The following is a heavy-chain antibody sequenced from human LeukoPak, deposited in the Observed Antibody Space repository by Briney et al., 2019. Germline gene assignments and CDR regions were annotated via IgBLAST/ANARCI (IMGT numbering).Heavy chain of an antibody. J-gene: IGHJ4*02. CDR1: GGTFSSYD. Sequence: VASVKVSCKASGGTFSSYDINWVRQATGQGLEWMGWMNPNSGNTGYAQKFQGRVTITRNTSISTAYMELSSLRSEDTAVYYCARFHPTVSFDYWGQGTLVTVSS. D-gene: IGHD4-11*01. V-gene: IGHV1-8*03. CDR2: MNPNSGNT. CDR3: ARFHPTVSFDY.